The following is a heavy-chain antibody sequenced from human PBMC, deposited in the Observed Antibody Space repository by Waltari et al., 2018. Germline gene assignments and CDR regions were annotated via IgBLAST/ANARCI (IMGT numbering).Heavy chain of an antibody. J-gene: IGHJ4*02. CDR2: INQDGSGE. CDR1: GFTFSNFW. V-gene: IGHV3-7*04. Sequence: EVQLVESGGGLVQPGGSLRLSCAAPGFTFSNFWMSWARQAPGKGLEWVANINQDGSGEYYVDSAKGRFTISRDNAKNSLYLQMNSLRAEDTAVYYCQRGDYWGQGTLVTVSS. CDR3: QRGDY.